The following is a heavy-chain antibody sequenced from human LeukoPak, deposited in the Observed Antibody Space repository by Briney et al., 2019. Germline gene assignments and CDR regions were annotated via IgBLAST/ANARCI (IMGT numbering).Heavy chain of an antibody. Sequence: SETLSLTCTVSGGSISSYYWSWIRQPPGKGLEWIGYIYYSGSTNYNPSLKSRVTISVDKSKNQFSLKLSSVTAADTAVYYCARHGSSGYYSYFDYWGQGTLVTVSS. V-gene: IGHV4-59*08. CDR1: GGSISSYY. D-gene: IGHD3-22*01. J-gene: IGHJ4*02. CDR2: IYYSGST. CDR3: ARHGSSGYYSYFDY.